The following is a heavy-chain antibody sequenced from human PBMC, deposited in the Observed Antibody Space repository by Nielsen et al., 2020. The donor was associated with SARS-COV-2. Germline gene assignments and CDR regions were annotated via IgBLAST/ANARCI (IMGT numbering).Heavy chain of an antibody. J-gene: IGHJ6*03. V-gene: IGHV3-74*01. Sequence: GGSLRLSCSASGFTFSSTWMDWVRQAPGQGLVWVSRINPSGSGTAYEDSVKGRFAVSRDNAENTVVLQIHSLRVEDTAVYYCAGGADFWTGTQKYYMDVWGKGTTVTVSS. CDR1: GFTFSSTW. D-gene: IGHD3-3*01. CDR2: INPSGSGT. CDR3: AGGADFWTGTQKYYMDV.